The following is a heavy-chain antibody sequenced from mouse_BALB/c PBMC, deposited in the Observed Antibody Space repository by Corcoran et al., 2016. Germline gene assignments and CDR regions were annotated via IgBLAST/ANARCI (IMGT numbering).Heavy chain of an antibody. CDR2: INPYNDGT. CDR3: ASGASYGRFAY. D-gene: IGHD1-1*01. Sequence: EVQLQQSGPELVTPGASVKMSCKASGYTFTSYVMHWVKQKPGQGLEWIGYINPYNDGTKYNEKFKGKATLTSDKSSSTAYMELSSLTSEDSAVYYCASGASYGRFAYWGQGTLVTVSA. V-gene: IGHV1S136*01. CDR1: GYTFTSYV. J-gene: IGHJ3*01.